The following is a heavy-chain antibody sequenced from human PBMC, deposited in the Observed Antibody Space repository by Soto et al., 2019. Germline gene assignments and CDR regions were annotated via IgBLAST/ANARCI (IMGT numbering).Heavy chain of an antibody. J-gene: IGHJ4*02. CDR3: ARDGTIQMANFDF. Sequence: QVLLVQSGAEVKKPGSSVKVSCTSSGGPFSSCGISWVRQVPGQGLEWLGGIIPLFGTPSYARNFQDRLTITADESTTTAYMELSSLTSEDTAIYFCARDGTIQMANFDFWGQGTLVTVSS. CDR1: GGPFSSCG. V-gene: IGHV1-69*01. CDR2: IIPLFGTP. D-gene: IGHD1-1*01.